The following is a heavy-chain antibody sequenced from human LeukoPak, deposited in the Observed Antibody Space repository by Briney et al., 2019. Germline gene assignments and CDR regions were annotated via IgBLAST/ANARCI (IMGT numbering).Heavy chain of an antibody. D-gene: IGHD3-16*02. Sequence: ASVTVSCKASAYTFTSYDINWVRQATGQGLEWMGWMNPNSGNTGYAQKFQGRVTMTRNTSISTAYMELSSLRSEDTAVYYCARGPRRIVRFDPWGQGTLVTVSS. CDR1: AYTFTSYD. J-gene: IGHJ5*02. V-gene: IGHV1-8*01. CDR3: ARGPRRIVRFDP. CDR2: MNPNSGNT.